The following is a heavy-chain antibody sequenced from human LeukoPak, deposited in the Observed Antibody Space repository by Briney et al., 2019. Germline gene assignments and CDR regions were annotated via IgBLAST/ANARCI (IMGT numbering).Heavy chain of an antibody. D-gene: IGHD2-2*01. J-gene: IGHJ6*02. CDR2: IYTSGST. CDR1: GGSISSYY. Sequence: SETLSLTCTVSGGSISSYYWSWIRQPAGKGLEWIGRIYTSGSTNYNPSLKSRVTMSVDTSKNQFSLKLSSVTAADTAVYYCARDLVVPAAISYYYYGMDVWGQGTTVTVCS. V-gene: IGHV4-4*07. CDR3: ARDLVVPAAISYYYYGMDV.